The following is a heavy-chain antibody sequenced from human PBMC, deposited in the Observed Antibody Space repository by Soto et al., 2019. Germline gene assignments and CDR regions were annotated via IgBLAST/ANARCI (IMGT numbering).Heavy chain of an antibody. D-gene: IGHD1-7*01. J-gene: IGHJ6*02. V-gene: IGHV1-69*13. CDR2: IIPIFGTA. Sequence: GASVKVSCKASGGTFSSCAISWVRQAPGQGLEWMGGIIPIFGTANYAQKFQGRVTITADESTSTAYMELSSLRSEDTAVYYCARATAGITGTTVPRYYYGMDVWGQGTAVTVSS. CDR1: GGTFSSCA. CDR3: ARATAGITGTTVPRYYYGMDV.